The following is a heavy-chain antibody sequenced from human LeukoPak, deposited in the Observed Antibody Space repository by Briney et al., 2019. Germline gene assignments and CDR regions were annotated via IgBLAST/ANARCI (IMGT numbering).Heavy chain of an antibody. J-gene: IGHJ6*02. V-gene: IGHV3-30*02. CDR1: GFTFSSYG. Sequence: GRSLRLSCAASGFTFSSYGMHWVRQAPGKGLEWVAFIRYDGSNKYYADSVKGRFTISRDNSKNTLYLQMNSLRAEDTAVYYCARELIGTKYYYAMDVWGQGTRVTVSS. CDR2: IRYDGSNK. D-gene: IGHD2-21*01. CDR3: ARELIGTKYYYAMDV.